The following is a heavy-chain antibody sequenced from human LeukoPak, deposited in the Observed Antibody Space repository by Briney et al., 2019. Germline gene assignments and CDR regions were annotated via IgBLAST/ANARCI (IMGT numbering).Heavy chain of an antibody. CDR3: AKTAGYCSGGSCWAYYYYGMDV. Sequence: GGSLRLSCAASGFTLSSYAMSWVRQAPGEGLEWVSAISGSGGSTYYADSVKGRFTISRDNSKNTLYLQMNSLRAEDTAVYYCAKTAGYCSGGSCWAYYYYGMDVWGQGTTVTVSS. D-gene: IGHD2-15*01. J-gene: IGHJ6*02. V-gene: IGHV3-23*01. CDR1: GFTLSSYA. CDR2: ISGSGGST.